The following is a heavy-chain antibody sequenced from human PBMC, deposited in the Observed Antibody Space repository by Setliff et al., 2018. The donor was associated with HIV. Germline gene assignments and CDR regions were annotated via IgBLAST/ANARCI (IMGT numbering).Heavy chain of an antibody. J-gene: IGHJ4*02. Sequence: GASVKVSCKAPGGTFSSYAISWVRQAPGQGLEWMGGIIPVFRTANYAQKFQGRVTITADESTSTAYMELSSLRSEDTAVYYCARGLPDCSGGNCYPYRFDYWGQGTLVTVSS. CDR2: IIPVFRTA. CDR1: GGTFSSYA. V-gene: IGHV1-69*13. D-gene: IGHD2-15*01. CDR3: ARGLPDCSGGNCYPYRFDY.